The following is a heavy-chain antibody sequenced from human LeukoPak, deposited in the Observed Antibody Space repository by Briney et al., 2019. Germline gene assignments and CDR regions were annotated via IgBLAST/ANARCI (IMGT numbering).Heavy chain of an antibody. J-gene: IGHJ6*03. CDR2: INPNSGNT. CDR3: ARGGYSSSWYVQDYYYYMNV. CDR1: GYTFTSYD. Sequence: ASVKISCKASGYTFTSYDINWVRQATGQGLEWMGWINPNSGNTGYAQKFQGRVTTTRNTSISTAYMELSSLRSEDTAVYYCARGGYSSSWYVQDYYYYMNVWGKGTTVTISS. D-gene: IGHD6-13*01. V-gene: IGHV1-8*02.